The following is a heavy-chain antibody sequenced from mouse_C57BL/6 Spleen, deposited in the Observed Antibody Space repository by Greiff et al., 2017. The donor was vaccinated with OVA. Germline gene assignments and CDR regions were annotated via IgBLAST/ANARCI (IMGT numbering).Heavy chain of an antibody. V-gene: IGHV1-80*01. D-gene: IGHD2-5*01. J-gene: IGHJ2*01. Sequence: QVQLKESGAELVKPGASVKISCKASGYAFSSYWMNWVKQRPGKGLEWIGQIYPGDGDTNYNGKFKGKATLTADKSSSTAYMQLSSLTSEDSAVYFCERWSNSVNYFDYWGQGTTLTVSS. CDR3: ERWSNSVNYFDY. CDR1: GYAFSSYW. CDR2: IYPGDGDT.